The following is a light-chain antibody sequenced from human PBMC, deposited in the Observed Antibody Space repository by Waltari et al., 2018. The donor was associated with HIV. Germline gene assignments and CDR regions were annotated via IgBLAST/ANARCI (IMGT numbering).Light chain of an antibody. J-gene: IGLJ2*01. V-gene: IGLV3-25*03. CDR1: ALPKQS. CDR3: QSTDSSGTYVV. CDR2: KDS. Sequence: SYELTQPPSVSVSPGQMARLTCSGDALPKQSAYWYQQKPGQAPVVLIYKDSERPSGIPERFSGSSSGTTVTLTISGVQAEDEADYYCQSTDSSGTYVVFGGGTKLTVL.